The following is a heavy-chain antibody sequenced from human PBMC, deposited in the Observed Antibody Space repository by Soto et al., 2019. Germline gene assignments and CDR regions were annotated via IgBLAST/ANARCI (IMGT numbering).Heavy chain of an antibody. V-gene: IGHV3-7*05. Sequence: EVQLVESGGGLVQPGGSLRLSCAASEFTFSSYWMNWVRQAPGKGLEWVASIKEDGSEKYYVDSVKGRFTISRDNAKNSLYLQMNSLRGEDTAVYYCARDLGAPGRGSAVGYYYHYGMDVWGQGTTVTVSS. J-gene: IGHJ6*02. D-gene: IGHD2-2*01. CDR2: IKEDGSEK. CDR1: EFTFSSYW. CDR3: ARDLGAPGRGSAVGYYYHYGMDV.